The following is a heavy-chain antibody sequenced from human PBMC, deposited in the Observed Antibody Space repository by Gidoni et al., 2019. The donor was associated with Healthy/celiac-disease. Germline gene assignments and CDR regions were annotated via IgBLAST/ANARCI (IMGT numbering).Heavy chain of an antibody. J-gene: IGHJ3*02. CDR3: ATTPPSSGWPRGAFDI. CDR1: GYTLTELS. D-gene: IGHD6-19*01. V-gene: IGHV1-24*01. Sequence: QVQLVQSGAEVKKPGASVKVSCKVSGYTLTELSMHWVRQAPGKGLEWMGGFDPEDGETIYAQKFQGRVTMTEDTSTDTAYMELSSLRSEDTAVYYCATTPPSSGWPRGAFDIWGQGTMVTVSS. CDR2: FDPEDGET.